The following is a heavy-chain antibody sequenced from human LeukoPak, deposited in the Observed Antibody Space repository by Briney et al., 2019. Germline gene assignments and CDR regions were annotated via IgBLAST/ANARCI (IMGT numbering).Heavy chain of an antibody. V-gene: IGHV3-21*01. D-gene: IGHD3-22*01. CDR2: ISSSTSYI. CDR1: GFTFSSYS. Sequence: GGSLRLSCAASGFTFSSYSMNWIRQAPGKGLEWVSSISSSTSYIYYADSVKGRFTISRDNSKNTLYLQMNSLRAEDTAVYYCASLWGPMIVVVIPWGQGTLVTVSS. J-gene: IGHJ5*02. CDR3: ASLWGPMIVVVIP.